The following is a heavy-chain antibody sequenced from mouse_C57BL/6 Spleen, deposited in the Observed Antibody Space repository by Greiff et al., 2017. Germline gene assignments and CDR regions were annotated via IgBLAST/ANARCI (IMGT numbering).Heavy chain of an antibody. CDR1: GYAFSSSW. CDR3: ASGYYYAMDY. Sequence: QVQLKESGPELVKPGASVKISCKASGYAFSSSWMNWVKQRPGKGLEWIGRIYPGDGDTNYNGKFKGKATLTADKSSSTAYMQLSSLTSEDSAVYFCASGYYYAMDYWGQGTSVTVSS. CDR2: IYPGDGDT. V-gene: IGHV1-82*01. J-gene: IGHJ4*01.